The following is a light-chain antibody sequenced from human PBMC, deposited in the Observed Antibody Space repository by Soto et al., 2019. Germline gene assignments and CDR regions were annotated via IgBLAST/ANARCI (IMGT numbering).Light chain of an antibody. CDR1: SSDIGNYNY. V-gene: IGLV2-14*03. Sequence: QSALTQPASVSGSPGQQIAISCTGTSSDIGNYNYVSWYQHHPGKAPQLMIYDVTSRPSGVSNRFSGSKSGNTASLTISGLQAEDEADYYCGSYTSNTTLSFVFGTGTKVTVL. CDR3: GSYTSNTTLSFV. CDR2: DVT. J-gene: IGLJ1*01.